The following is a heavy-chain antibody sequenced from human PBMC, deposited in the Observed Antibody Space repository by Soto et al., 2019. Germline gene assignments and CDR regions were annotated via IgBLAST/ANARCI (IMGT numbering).Heavy chain of an antibody. D-gene: IGHD3-10*01. CDR3: PRHGFGPLHGLVDV. J-gene: IGHJ6*02. V-gene: IGHV4-59*08. Sequence: QVQLQESGPGLVKPSETLSLTCTVSGGSITNYYCSWFRQPPGKGLEWIGYINYDGYSAYNLSLKRRVNLAMAVSRTRFTLLVECATPTDTAVSHLPRHGFGPLHGLVDVWAPGTTVIVSS. CDR2: INYDGYS. CDR1: GGSITNYY.